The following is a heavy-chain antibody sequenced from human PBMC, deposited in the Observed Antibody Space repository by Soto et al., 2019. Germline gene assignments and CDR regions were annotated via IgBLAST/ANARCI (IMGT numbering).Heavy chain of an antibody. D-gene: IGHD2-2*01. CDR1: GGTFSSYA. J-gene: IGHJ6*02. Sequence: QVQLVQSGAEVKKPGSSVKVSCKASGGTFSSYAISWVRQAPGQGLEWMGGIIPIFGTANYAQKFQGRVTITADESTSTAYMELSSLISEDTAVYYCARDGLVPAAVSGRMDVWGHGTTVTVSS. V-gene: IGHV1-69*12. CDR2: IIPIFGTA. CDR3: ARDGLVPAAVSGRMDV.